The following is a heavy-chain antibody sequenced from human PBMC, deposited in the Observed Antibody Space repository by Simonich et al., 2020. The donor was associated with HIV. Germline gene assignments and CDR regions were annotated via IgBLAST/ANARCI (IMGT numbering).Heavy chain of an antibody. CDR3: ARHVSNYYGSGTYYKRGVWFDP. V-gene: IGHV4-34*01. J-gene: IGHJ5*02. CDR1: GGSFSGSY. Sequence: QVQLQQWGAGLLKPSETLSLTCAVYGGSFSGSYWSWIRQPPGKGLEWIGEINHSGITNYNPALSIRGTRSVDSSKKQFSLKLSSVTAAETAVYYCARHVSNYYGSGTYYKRGVWFDPWGQGTLVTVSS. D-gene: IGHD3-10*01. CDR2: INHSGIT.